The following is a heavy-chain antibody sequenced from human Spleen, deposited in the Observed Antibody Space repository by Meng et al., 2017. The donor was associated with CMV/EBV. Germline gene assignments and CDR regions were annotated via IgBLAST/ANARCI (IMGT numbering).Heavy chain of an antibody. CDR3: ARALPTTVKYGMDV. CDR2: IYYSGST. V-gene: IGHV4-59*01. J-gene: IGHJ6*02. D-gene: IGHD4-17*01. CDR1: GGSISSYY. Sequence: SETLSLTCTVSGGSISSYYWSWIRQPPGKGLEWIGYIYYSGSTNYNPSLKSRVTISVDTSKNQFSLKLSSVTAADTAVYYCARALPTTVKYGMDVWGQGTTVTVS.